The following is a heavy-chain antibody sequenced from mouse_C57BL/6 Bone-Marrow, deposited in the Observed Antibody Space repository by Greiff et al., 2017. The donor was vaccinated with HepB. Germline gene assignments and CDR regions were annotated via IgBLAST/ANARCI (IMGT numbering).Heavy chain of an antibody. J-gene: IGHJ4*01. D-gene: IGHD1-1*02. V-gene: IGHV1-64*01. CDR1: GYTFTSYW. Sequence: QVQLQQPGAELVKPGASVKLSCKASGYTFTSYWMHWVKQRPGQGLEWIGMIHPNSGSTNYNEKFKSKATLTVDKSSSTAYMQRSSLTSEDSAVYYGAREGNVLWSYAMDYWGQGTSVTVSA. CDR2: IHPNSGST. CDR3: AREGNVLWSYAMDY.